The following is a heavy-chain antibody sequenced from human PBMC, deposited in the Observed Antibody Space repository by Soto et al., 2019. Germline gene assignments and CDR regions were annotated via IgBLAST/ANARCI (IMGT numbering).Heavy chain of an antibody. CDR1: GFTFSSYS. V-gene: IGHV3-21*01. J-gene: IGHJ6*02. Sequence: PGGSLRLSCAASGFTFSSYSMNWVRQAPGKGLEWVSPISSSSSYIYYADSVKGRFTISRDNAKNSLYLQMNSLRAEDTAVYYCARAYCSGGSCYPYYYGMDVWGQGTTVTVSS. D-gene: IGHD2-15*01. CDR2: ISSSSSYI. CDR3: ARAYCSGGSCYPYYYGMDV.